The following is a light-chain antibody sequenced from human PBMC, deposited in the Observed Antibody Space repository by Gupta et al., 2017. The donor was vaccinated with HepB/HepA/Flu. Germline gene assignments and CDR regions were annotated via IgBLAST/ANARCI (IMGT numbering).Light chain of an antibody. J-gene: IGKJ1*01. CDR1: QSVSSTY. CDR3: QQYHSSPWT. Sequence: EIVFTQSPGTLSLSPGERATLSCRASQSVSSTYLAWYQQKPGQAPRLLIYGASSRPTDIPDRFSGSGYGTDFTLTISRLEPEDFAVYHCQQYHSSPWTFGQGSKVEIK. V-gene: IGKV3-20*01. CDR2: GAS.